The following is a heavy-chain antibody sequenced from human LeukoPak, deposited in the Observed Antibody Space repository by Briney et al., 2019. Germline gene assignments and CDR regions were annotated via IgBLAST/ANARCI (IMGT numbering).Heavy chain of an antibody. D-gene: IGHD6-13*01. CDR3: AKDGHSSSWYGSYNWFDP. CDR1: GFTFDDYA. V-gene: IGHV3-9*01. Sequence: PGRSLRLSCAASGFTFDDYAMHWVRQAPGKGLEWVSGISWNSGSIGYADSVKGRFTISRDNAKNSLYLQMNSLRAEDTALYYCAKDGHSSSWYGSYNWFDPWGQGTLVTVSS. CDR2: ISWNSGSI. J-gene: IGHJ5*02.